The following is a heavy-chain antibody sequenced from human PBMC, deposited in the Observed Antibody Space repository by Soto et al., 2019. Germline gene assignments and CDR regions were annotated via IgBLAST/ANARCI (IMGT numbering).Heavy chain of an antibody. CDR2: INGGNGNT. CDR3: ARDGPIYDILSARYFYGMDA. Sequence: GXSVKVSCNANVYTFRNYAMHWVRQAPGQGLEWMGWINGGNGNTKYSQKFQGRVTITRDTSASTAYMELSSLRSEDTAVYYCARDGPIYDILSARYFYGMDAWGQGTTVTVSS. D-gene: IGHD3-9*01. J-gene: IGHJ6*02. V-gene: IGHV1-3*01. CDR1: VYTFRNYA.